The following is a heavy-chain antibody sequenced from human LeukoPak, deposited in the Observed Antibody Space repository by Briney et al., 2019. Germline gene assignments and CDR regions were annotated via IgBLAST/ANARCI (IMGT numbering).Heavy chain of an antibody. V-gene: IGHV3-7*02. D-gene: IGHD5-24*01. CDR2: IKQDGSEK. Sequence: GGSLRLSCAASGFIFSSYWMSWVRQAPGKGLEWVANIKQDGSEKNYADSVTGRFTISRDNAKNSLYLQMNSLRAEDTAVYYCAGVMANDAFDIWGQGTMVTVSS. CDR3: AGVMANDAFDI. J-gene: IGHJ3*02. CDR1: GFIFSSYW.